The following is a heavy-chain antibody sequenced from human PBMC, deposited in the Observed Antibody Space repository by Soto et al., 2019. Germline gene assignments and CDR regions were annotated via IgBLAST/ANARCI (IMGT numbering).Heavy chain of an antibody. CDR1: GGTFSSYA. J-gene: IGHJ5*02. D-gene: IGHD3-10*01. CDR3: AKNARAYYYGSGSPGAWFDP. CDR2: VIPVFGTA. V-gene: IGHV1-69*13. Sequence: ASVKVSCKASGGTFSSYAISWVRQAPGQGLEWMGGVIPVFGTANYAQKFQGRVTITADESTSTAYMEPSSLRSEDTAVYYCAKNARAYYYGSGSPGAWFDPWGQGTLVTVSS.